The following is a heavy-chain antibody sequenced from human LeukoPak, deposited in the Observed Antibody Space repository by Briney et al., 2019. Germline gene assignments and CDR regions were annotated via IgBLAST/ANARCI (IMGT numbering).Heavy chain of an antibody. V-gene: IGHV3-53*01. Sequence: GGSLRLSCAASGFTVSVNYMSWVRQAPGKGLEWVSVIYSGGGTYYADSVKGRFTISRDSSKNTLYLQMNSLRAEDTAVYHCAKDLALYSYGQLDYWGQGTLVTVSS. CDR2: IYSGGGT. CDR3: AKDLALYSYGQLDY. D-gene: IGHD5-18*01. CDR1: GFTVSVNY. J-gene: IGHJ4*02.